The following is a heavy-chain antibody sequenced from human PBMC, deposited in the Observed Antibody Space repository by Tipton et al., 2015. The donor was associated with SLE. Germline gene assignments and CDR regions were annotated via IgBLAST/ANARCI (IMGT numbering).Heavy chain of an antibody. J-gene: IGHJ6*03. D-gene: IGHD6-13*01. Sequence: TLSLTCNVYGFSISSGYYWGWIRQSPGKGLEWIQNMYDSGSTYYNPSLKSRVTMSIDRSKNQFSLKLTSATAADTAVYYCARDGGAGADSDFYYLDVWGKGTTVTVSS. CDR1: GFSISSGYY. CDR2: MYDSGST. CDR3: ARDGGAGADSDFYYLDV. V-gene: IGHV4-38-2*02.